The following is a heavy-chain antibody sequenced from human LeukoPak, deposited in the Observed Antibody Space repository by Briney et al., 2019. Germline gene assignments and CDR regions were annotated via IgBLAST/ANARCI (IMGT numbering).Heavy chain of an antibody. CDR2: IYYSGST. V-gene: IGHV4-59*08. Sequence: PSETLSLTCTVSGGSISSYYLSWIRQPPGKGLEWIGYIYYSGSTNYNPSLKSRVTISVDTSKNQFSLKLSSVTAADTAVYYCARLKKGFTFDYWGQGTLVTVSS. CDR3: ARLKKGFTFDY. CDR1: GGSISSYY. J-gene: IGHJ4*02.